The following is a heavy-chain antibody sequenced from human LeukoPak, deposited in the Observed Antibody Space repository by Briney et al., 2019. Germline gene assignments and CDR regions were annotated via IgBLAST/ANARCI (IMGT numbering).Heavy chain of an antibody. CDR2: IYCRGST. D-gene: IGHD3-22*01. J-gene: IGHJ1*01. V-gene: IGHV4-39*01. CDR3: ARRRYYDSTGYLD. CDR1: GDSISSSSYY. Sequence: SETLSLTCTISGDSISSSSYYWGWIRQPPGKGLEWIGDIYCRGSTNYNPSLKSRVSISIDTSNNQFSLTMNSVTAAGTALYFCARRRYYDSTGYLDGGQGTLVTVSS.